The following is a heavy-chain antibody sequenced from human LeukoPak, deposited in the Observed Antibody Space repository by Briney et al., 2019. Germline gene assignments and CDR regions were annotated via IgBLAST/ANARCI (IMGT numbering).Heavy chain of an antibody. CDR2: INPSSGGT. CDR1: GYTVTRHY. D-gene: IGHD6-6*01. Sequence: SVPVSCWSCGYTVTRHYIHCVRQAPGHGLEWMGWINPSSGGTNYAQTVQCRVNMTSDASISTACMELSRLRSDDTAVYSCARDSYSSSSPWGQGTLVTVPS. J-gene: IGHJ5*02. CDR3: ARDSYSSSSP. V-gene: IGHV1-2*02.